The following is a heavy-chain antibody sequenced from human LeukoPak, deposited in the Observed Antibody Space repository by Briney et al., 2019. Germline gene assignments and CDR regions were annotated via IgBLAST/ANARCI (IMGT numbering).Heavy chain of an antibody. J-gene: IGHJ4*02. CDR3: ARGGIRTAASKFDY. CDR2: ITPSGGT. Sequence: ASVKVSCKASGYTFTSYAIHWVRQAPGQGLEWMGWITPSGGTNYPQKFQGRVAITWDTSISTAYMELSRVTSDDTAVYYCARGGIRTAASKFDYWGQGTLVTVSS. V-gene: IGHV1-2*02. D-gene: IGHD6-13*01. CDR1: GYTFTSYA.